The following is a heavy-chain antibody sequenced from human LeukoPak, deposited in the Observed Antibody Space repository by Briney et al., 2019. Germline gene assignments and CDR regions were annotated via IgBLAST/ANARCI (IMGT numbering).Heavy chain of an antibody. D-gene: IGHD6-19*01. CDR3: ANTGGYSSGWYKFDY. CDR1: GFTFSSYA. J-gene: IGHJ4*02. Sequence: GGSLRLSCAASGFTFSSYAMSWVRQAPGKGLEWASAISGSGGSTYYADSVKGRFTISRDNSKNTLYLQMNSLRAEDTAVYYCANTGGYSSGWYKFDYWGQGTLVTVSS. V-gene: IGHV3-23*01. CDR2: ISGSGGST.